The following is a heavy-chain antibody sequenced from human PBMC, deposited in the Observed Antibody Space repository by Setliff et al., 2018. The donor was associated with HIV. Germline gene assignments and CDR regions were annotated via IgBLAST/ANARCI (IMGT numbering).Heavy chain of an antibody. Sequence: SETLSLTCTVSGGSISGDFWTWIRQPAGEGLEWIGRTHASGTTQCEPSLKNRCSMSIDTSTDTAYMELSSLRPEDTAVYYCATRIRDGHRGYGYFDFWGQGTLVTVSS. D-gene: IGHD5-12*01. CDR1: GGSISGDF. J-gene: IGHJ4*02. CDR3: ATRIRDGHRGYGYFDF. CDR2: THASGTT. V-gene: IGHV4-4*07.